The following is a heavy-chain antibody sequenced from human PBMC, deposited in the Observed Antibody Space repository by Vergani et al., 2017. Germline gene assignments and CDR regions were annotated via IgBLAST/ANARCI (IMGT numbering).Heavy chain of an antibody. V-gene: IGHV1-46*03. CDR2: INPSGGHT. Sequence: QVQVVQSGAEVKKSGASVKVSCKTSGYTFSNYYMHWVRQAPGQGLEWMGIINPSGGHTYYAQKFQGSVTMTRDTSTSTVYMELSSLRSEDTAIYYCARGDYGILAGYRYWGQGTLVTVSA. D-gene: IGHD3-9*01. J-gene: IGHJ4*02. CDR1: GYTFSNYY. CDR3: ARGDYGILAGYRY.